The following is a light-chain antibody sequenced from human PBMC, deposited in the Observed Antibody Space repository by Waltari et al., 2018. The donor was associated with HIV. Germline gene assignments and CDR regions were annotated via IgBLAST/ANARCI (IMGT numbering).Light chain of an antibody. Sequence: QSALTQSASVSGSPGQSITISCTGSSNDVGGYNYVSWYQQHPGKAPRLMIYDVSTRPSGVSDRFSGSKSGDTASLTISGPQPEDEADYYCESYTSTSVWVFGGGTRLTVL. V-gene: IGLV2-14*03. J-gene: IGLJ3*02. CDR3: ESYTSTSVWV. CDR1: SNDVGGYNY. CDR2: DVS.